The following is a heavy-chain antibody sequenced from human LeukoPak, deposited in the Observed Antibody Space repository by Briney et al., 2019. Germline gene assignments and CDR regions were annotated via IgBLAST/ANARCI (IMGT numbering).Heavy chain of an antibody. CDR1: GYTLTELS. CDR2: FGPEDGET. V-gene: IGHV1-24*01. Sequence: ASVKVSCKVSGYTLTELSMHWVRQAPGKGLEWMGGFGPEDGETIYAQKFQGRVTMTEDTSTDTACMELSSLRSEDTAVYYCATGNWNDPSRPFDYWGQGTLVTVSS. CDR3: ATGNWNDPSRPFDY. D-gene: IGHD1-1*01. J-gene: IGHJ4*02.